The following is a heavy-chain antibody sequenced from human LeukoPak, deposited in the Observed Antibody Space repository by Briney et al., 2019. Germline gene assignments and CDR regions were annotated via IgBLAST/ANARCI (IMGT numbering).Heavy chain of an antibody. D-gene: IGHD6-13*01. V-gene: IGHV3-7*01. J-gene: IGHJ1*01. CDR2: IKEDGSEI. Sequence: GGSLRLSCAASGFTFSDYWMSWGRQAPGKGLEWVANIKEDGSEISYVHSVKGRFTISRDNARNSLYLQMNSLRDEDAAVYSCAREKYVAGEFFQHWGQGTLVTVSS. CDR3: AREKYVAGEFFQH. CDR1: GFTFSDYW.